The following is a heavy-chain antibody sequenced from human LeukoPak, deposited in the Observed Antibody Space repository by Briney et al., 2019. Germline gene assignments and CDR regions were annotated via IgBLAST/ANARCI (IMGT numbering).Heavy chain of an antibody. CDR3: ANSDHSSGWYTDY. D-gene: IGHD6-19*01. V-gene: IGHV3-30*18. J-gene: IGHJ4*02. Sequence: PGRSLRLSCAASGFTFSSYGMHCVRQAPGKGLEWVAVISYDGSNKYYADSVKGRFTISRDNSKNTLYLQMNSLRAEDTAVYYCANSDHSSGWYTDYWGQGTLVTVSS. CDR1: GFTFSSYG. CDR2: ISYDGSNK.